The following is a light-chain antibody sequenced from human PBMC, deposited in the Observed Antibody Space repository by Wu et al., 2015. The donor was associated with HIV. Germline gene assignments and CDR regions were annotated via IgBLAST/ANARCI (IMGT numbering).Light chain of an antibody. CDR3: QHYNSYWT. V-gene: IGKV1-5*03. Sequence: DIQMTQSPSTLSASAGDRVTITCRASQSISSWLAWYQQKSGKAPKLLIYKASSLESGVPSRFSGSGSGTEFTLTISSLQPDDFATYYCQHYNSYWTFGQGTKVEIK. CDR1: QSISSW. CDR2: KAS. J-gene: IGKJ1*01.